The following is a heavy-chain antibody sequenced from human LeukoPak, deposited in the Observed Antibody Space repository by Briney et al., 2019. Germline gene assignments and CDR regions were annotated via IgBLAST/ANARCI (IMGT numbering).Heavy chain of an antibody. CDR3: ARVPILLPGDY. J-gene: IGHJ4*02. CDR2: IYSGGST. Sequence: GSLRLSCAGSGFTVSRNYMSWVRQAPGKGLECVSVIYSGGSTYYADSVKGRFTISRDNSKNTLYLQMNSLRAEDTAVYYCARVPILLPGDYWGQGTLVTVSS. V-gene: IGHV3-66*01. D-gene: IGHD3-22*01. CDR1: GFTVSRNY.